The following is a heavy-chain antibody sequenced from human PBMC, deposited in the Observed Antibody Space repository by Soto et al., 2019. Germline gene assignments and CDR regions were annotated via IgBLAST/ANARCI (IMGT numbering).Heavy chain of an antibody. D-gene: IGHD3-22*01. V-gene: IGHV1-69*12. CDR2: IIPIFGTA. CDR1: GGTFSSYA. CDR3: ARDRGPSSGYYPYWFDP. Sequence: QVQLVQSGAEVKKPGSSVKVSCKASGGTFSSYAINWVRQAPGQGLEWMGGIIPIFGTANYAQKIQGRVTITADESTSTAYMELSSLRSEDTAVYYCARDRGPSSGYYPYWFDPLGQGTLVTVSS. J-gene: IGHJ5*02.